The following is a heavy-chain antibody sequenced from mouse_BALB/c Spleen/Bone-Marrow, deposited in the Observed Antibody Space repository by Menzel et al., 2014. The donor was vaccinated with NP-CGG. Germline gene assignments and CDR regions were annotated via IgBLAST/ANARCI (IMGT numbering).Heavy chain of an antibody. CDR3: ARGTPYAMDY. CDR2: IDPANGNT. D-gene: IGHD2-14*01. J-gene: IGHJ4*01. CDR1: GFNIKDTY. Sequence: VQLQQSGAELVKPGASVKLSCTASGFNIKDTYMHWVKQRPEQGLEWIGRIDPANGNTKYDPKFQGKATITADTSSNTAYLQLSSLTSEDTVAYYCARGTPYAMDYWGQGTSVTVSS. V-gene: IGHV14-3*02.